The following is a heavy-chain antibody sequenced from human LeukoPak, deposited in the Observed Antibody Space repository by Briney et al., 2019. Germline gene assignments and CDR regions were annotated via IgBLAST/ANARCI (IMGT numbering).Heavy chain of an antibody. J-gene: IGHJ4*02. Sequence: SETLSLTSTVSGGSISSYYWSWIRQPPGKGLEWIGYIYYSGSTNYNPSLKSRVTISVDTSKNQFSLKLSSVTAADTAVYYCATTSSYRSGWYLGYWGQGTLVTVSS. CDR3: ATTSSYRSGWYLGY. CDR2: IYYSGST. CDR1: GGSISSYY. V-gene: IGHV4-59*08. D-gene: IGHD6-19*01.